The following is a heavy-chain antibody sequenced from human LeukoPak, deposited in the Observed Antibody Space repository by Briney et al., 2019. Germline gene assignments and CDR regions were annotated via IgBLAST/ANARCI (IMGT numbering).Heavy chain of an antibody. D-gene: IGHD4-17*01. Sequence: ASVKVSCKVSGYTVTELSMHWVRQAPGQGLEWMGWINPTSGGTKYAQKFQGRVTMTRDTSISTAYMELNTLRSGDTAMYYCARAAGDYGDYDYFYYMDVWGKGTTVTISS. CDR2: INPTSGGT. J-gene: IGHJ6*03. CDR3: ARAAGDYGDYDYFYYMDV. V-gene: IGHV1-2*02. CDR1: GYTVTELS.